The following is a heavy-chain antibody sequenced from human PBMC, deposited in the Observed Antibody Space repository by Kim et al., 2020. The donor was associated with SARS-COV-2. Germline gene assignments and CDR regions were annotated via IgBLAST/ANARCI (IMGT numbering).Heavy chain of an antibody. CDR3: ARVTREYYFDY. Sequence: GGSLRLSCAASGFTFSDYYMSWIRQAPGKGLEWVSYISSSSSYTNYADSVKGRFTISRDNAKNSLYLQMNSLRAEDTAVYYCARVTREYYFDYWGQGTLVTVSS. J-gene: IGHJ4*02. V-gene: IGHV3-11*05. CDR1: GFTFSDYY. CDR2: ISSSSSYT. D-gene: IGHD3-10*01.